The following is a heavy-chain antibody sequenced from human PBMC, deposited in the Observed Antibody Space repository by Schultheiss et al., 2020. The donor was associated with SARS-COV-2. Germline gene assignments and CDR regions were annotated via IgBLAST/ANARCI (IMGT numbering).Heavy chain of an antibody. J-gene: IGHJ5*02. CDR1: GGTFSSYA. CDR2: IIPIFGTA. V-gene: IGHV1-69*13. D-gene: IGHD3-10*01. Sequence: SVKVSCKASGGTFSSYAISWVRQAPGQGLEWMGGIIPIFGTANYAQKFQGRVTITADESTSTAYMELSSLRSEDTAVYYCARDLMVQGVITGNWFDPWGQGTLVTVSS. CDR3: ARDLMVQGVITGNWFDP.